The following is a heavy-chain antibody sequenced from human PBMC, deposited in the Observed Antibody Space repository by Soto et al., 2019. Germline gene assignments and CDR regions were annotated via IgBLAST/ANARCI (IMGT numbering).Heavy chain of an antibody. V-gene: IGHV3-66*01. J-gene: IGHJ6*02. CDR3: TRDSGVAHGMDV. D-gene: IGHD3-3*01. CDR2: IYPDDIT. CDR1: GFTVSHNY. Sequence: GGSLRLSCTVSGFTVSHNYMYWVRQAPGKGLEWVSDIYPDDITFSSDSVKGRFTISRDNAKKSLYLQMNSLRDEDTAVYYCTRDSGVAHGMDVWGQGTTVTVSS.